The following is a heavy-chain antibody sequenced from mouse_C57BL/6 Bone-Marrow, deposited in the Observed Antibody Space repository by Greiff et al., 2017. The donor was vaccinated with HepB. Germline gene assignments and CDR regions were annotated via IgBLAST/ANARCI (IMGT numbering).Heavy chain of an antibody. V-gene: IGHV1-47*01. D-gene: IGHD1-1*01. CDR1: GYTFTTYP. J-gene: IGHJ2*01. CDR2: LHPNNDDT. Sequence: QVQLQQPGAELVKPGASVKMSCKASGYTFTTYPIEWMKQNHGKSLEWIGNLHPNNDDTKYNEKFKGKATLTVEKSSSTVYLELSRLTSDDSAVYYCARGFSYCYGSGYYFDYWGQGTTLTVSS. CDR3: ARGFSYCYGSGYYFDY.